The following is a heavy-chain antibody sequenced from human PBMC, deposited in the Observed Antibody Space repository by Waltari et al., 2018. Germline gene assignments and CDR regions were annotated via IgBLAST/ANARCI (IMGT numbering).Heavy chain of an antibody. D-gene: IGHD6-25*01. CDR1: GGSISSYY. CDR2: IYYSGST. V-gene: IGHV4-59*01. CDR3: ARDQRDWFDP. Sequence: QVQLQESGPGLVKPSETLSLTCTVSGGSISSYYWSWIRQPPGKGLEWIGYIYYSGSTNYNPSLKSRVTISVDTSKNQFSLKLSSVTAADTAVYYCARDQRDWFDPWGQGTLVTVSS. J-gene: IGHJ5*02.